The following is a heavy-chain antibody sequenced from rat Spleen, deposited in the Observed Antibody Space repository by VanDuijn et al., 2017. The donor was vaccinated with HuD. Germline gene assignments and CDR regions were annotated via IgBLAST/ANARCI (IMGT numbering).Heavy chain of an antibody. Sequence: EVQLVESGGGLVQPGRSLKLSCVASGFTFNNHWMTWIRQAPGKGLEWVASITNTYSSTYYPDSVKDRFTISRDNAENTVYLQMSSLRSEDSAIYYCARDITLDYWGQGVMVTVSS. V-gene: IGHV5-31*01. J-gene: IGHJ2*01. CDR3: ARDITLDY. CDR2: ITNTYSST. CDR1: GFTFNNHW. D-gene: IGHD1-10*01.